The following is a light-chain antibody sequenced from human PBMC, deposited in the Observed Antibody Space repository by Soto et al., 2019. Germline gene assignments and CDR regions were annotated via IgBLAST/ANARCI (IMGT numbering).Light chain of an antibody. Sequence: AIQVTQSPSSLSASVGDRVTITCRASQGIRNDLGWYQHKPGKAPQLLIYTASSLQSGVPSRFSGSGSGTDFTLTISSLQPEDFATYYCLQDYNYPWTFGQGTKVEIK. J-gene: IGKJ1*01. CDR1: QGIRND. V-gene: IGKV1-6*01. CDR2: TAS. CDR3: LQDYNYPWT.